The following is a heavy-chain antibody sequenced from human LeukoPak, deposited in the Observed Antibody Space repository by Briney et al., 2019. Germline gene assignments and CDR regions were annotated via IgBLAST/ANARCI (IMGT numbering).Heavy chain of an antibody. Sequence: KTGGSLRLSCAASGFTFSKAWMSWVRQAPGKGLEWVGHVKRKTDGGTTEYAAPVKGRFIISRDDIKETLYLQMNSLKTEDTALYYCTTDPPRFCYDVHAYSFLGYWGEGTLVTVSA. V-gene: IGHV3-15*01. CDR1: GFTFSKAW. CDR2: VKRKTDGGTT. D-gene: IGHD2-2*01. J-gene: IGHJ4*02. CDR3: TTDPPRFCYDVHAYSFLGY.